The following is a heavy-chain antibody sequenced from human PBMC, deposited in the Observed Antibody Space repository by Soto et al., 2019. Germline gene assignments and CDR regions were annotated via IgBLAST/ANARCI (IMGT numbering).Heavy chain of an antibody. D-gene: IGHD6-13*01. CDR3: AREDSSSWPTLGWFDP. Sequence: SETLSLTCTVSGGSISSYYWSWIRQPPGKGLEWIGYIYYSGSTNYNPSLKSRVTISVDTSKNQFSLKLSSVTAADTAVYYCAREDSSSWPTLGWFDPWGQGTLVTVSS. V-gene: IGHV4-59*01. J-gene: IGHJ5*02. CDR2: IYYSGST. CDR1: GGSISSYY.